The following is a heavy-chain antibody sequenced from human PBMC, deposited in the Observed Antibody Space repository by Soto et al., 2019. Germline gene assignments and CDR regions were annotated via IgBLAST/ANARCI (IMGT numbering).Heavy chain of an antibody. CDR2: ISYDGSNK. V-gene: IGHV3-30*18. CDR3: AKDLFGIAVAGPMDV. CDR1: GFTFSSYG. Sequence: GGSLRLSCAASGFTFSSYGMHWVRQAPGKGLEWVAVISYDGSNKYYADSVKGRFTISRDNSKNTLYLQMNSLRAEDTAVYYCAKDLFGIAVAGPMDVWGQGTTVTVSS. D-gene: IGHD6-19*01. J-gene: IGHJ6*02.